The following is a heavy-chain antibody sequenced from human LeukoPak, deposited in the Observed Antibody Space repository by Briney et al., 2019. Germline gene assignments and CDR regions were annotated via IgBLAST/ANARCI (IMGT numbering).Heavy chain of an antibody. CDR1: GFTFSDYA. D-gene: IGHD2-15*01. V-gene: IGHV3-23*01. CDR2: ISGSGDKT. J-gene: IGHJ6*03. Sequence: SGGSLRLSCAASGFTFSDYAMSWVRQAPGGGLEWVSAISGSGDKTFHADSVKGRFTTSRDNSKNTLSLQMSSLRVEASAVYFCAKDTSAWWYHRAYMNVWGTGTTVTVSS. CDR3: AKDTSAWWYHRAYMNV.